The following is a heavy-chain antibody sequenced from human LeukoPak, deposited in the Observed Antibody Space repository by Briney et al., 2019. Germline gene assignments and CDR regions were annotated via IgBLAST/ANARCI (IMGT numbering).Heavy chain of an antibody. D-gene: IGHD6-6*01. V-gene: IGHV3-30-3*01. Sequence: SGGSLRLSCAASGFTFSSYAMHWVRQAPGKGLEWVAVISYDGSNKYYADSVKGRFTISRDNSKNTLYLQMNSLRAEDTAVYYCARDNQVVAAPPGAFDYWGQGTLVTVSS. CDR1: GFTFSSYA. CDR2: ISYDGSNK. J-gene: IGHJ4*02. CDR3: ARDNQVVAAPPGAFDY.